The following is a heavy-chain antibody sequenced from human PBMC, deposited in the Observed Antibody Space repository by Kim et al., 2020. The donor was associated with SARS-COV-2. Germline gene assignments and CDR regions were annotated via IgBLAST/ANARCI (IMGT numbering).Heavy chain of an antibody. Sequence: GGSLRLSCAATGFAFKSPAMHWVRQAPGKGLEWVAGISYDGSDKYYADSGKGRCTISRDNSKNTQYLQMNSLKPEDTAVYYCSRATVRGVIVAGMDVWGQGTTVTVSS. D-gene: IGHD3-10*01. V-gene: IGHV3-30*04. J-gene: IGHJ6*02. CDR2: ISYDGSDK. CDR3: SRATVRGVIVAGMDV. CDR1: GFAFKSPA.